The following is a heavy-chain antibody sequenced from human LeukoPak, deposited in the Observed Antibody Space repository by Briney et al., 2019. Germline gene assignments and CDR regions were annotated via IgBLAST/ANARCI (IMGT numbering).Heavy chain of an antibody. D-gene: IGHD3-16*01. Sequence: PGGFLRLSFAASGFPVRSNYMSWVRQAPGKGLEWVSIIYSGGSTYYADSVKGRFTISRDNSKNTLYLQMNSLRAEDTAVYYCSGMGVMYWGQGTLVTVSS. CDR3: SGMGVMY. CDR2: IYSGGST. J-gene: IGHJ4*02. V-gene: IGHV3-53*01. CDR1: GFPVRSNY.